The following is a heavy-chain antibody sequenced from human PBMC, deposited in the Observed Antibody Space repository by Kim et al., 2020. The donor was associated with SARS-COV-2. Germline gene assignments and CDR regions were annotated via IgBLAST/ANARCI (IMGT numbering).Heavy chain of an antibody. CDR2: ISAYNGNT. CDR3: ARDPPLIAVAGTGWFDP. D-gene: IGHD6-19*01. Sequence: ASVKVSCKASGYSFTSYGISWVRQAPGQGLEWMGWISAYNGNTKYTQKLQGRVTMTTDTFTSTAYMELRRLRSDDTAVYYCARDPPLIAVAGTGWFDPGGQGTLVTVSS. J-gene: IGHJ5*02. CDR1: GYSFTSYG. V-gene: IGHV1-18*01.